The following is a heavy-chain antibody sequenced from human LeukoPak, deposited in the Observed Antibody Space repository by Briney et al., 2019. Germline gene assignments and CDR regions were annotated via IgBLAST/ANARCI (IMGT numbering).Heavy chain of an antibody. CDR1: GYTFTSYY. D-gene: IGHD1-1*01. CDR2: INPSGGST. Sequence: GASVKVSCKASGYTFTSYYMHWVRQAPGQGLEWMGIINPSGGSTSYAQKFQGRVTMTRDMSTSTVYMELSSLRSEDTAVYYCARGQRHGNDAGDYYYYYYMDVWGKGTTVTVSS. CDR3: ARGQRHGNDAGDYYYYYYMDV. J-gene: IGHJ6*03. V-gene: IGHV1-46*01.